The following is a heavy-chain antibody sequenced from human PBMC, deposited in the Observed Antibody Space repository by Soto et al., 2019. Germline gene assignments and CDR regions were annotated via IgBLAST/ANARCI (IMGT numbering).Heavy chain of an antibody. CDR1: GGSFSGYY. J-gene: IGHJ4*02. CDR3: ARGRVGFLEWLLPAVYFDY. Sequence: QVQLQQWGAGLLKPSETLSLTCAVYGGSFSGYYWSWIRQPPGKGLEWIGEINHSGSTNYNPSLKSRVTISVDTSKNQFSLKLSSVTAADTAVYYCARGRVGFLEWLLPAVYFDYWGQRTLVTVSS. V-gene: IGHV4-34*01. CDR2: INHSGST. D-gene: IGHD3-3*01.